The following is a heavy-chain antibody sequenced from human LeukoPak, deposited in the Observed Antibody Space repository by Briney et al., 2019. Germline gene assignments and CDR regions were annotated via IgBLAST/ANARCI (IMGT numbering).Heavy chain of an antibody. Sequence: SETLSLTCTVSGGSISSYYWSWFRQPPGKGLEWIGYIYYSGSTNYNPSLKSRVTISVDTSKNQFSLKLSSVTAADTAVYYCARVNWNDARYYYGMDVWGQGTTVTVSS. J-gene: IGHJ6*02. CDR3: ARVNWNDARYYYGMDV. D-gene: IGHD1-1*01. CDR2: IYYSGST. CDR1: GGSISSYY. V-gene: IGHV4-59*01.